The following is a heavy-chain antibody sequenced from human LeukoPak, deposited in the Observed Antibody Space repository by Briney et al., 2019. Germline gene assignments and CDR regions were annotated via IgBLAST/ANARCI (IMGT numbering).Heavy chain of an antibody. CDR3: ARDAQDLIAAPLGY. J-gene: IGHJ4*02. Sequence: GGSLRLSCAASGFTFSSYGMHWVRQAPGKGLEWVAVIWYDGSNKYYADSVKGRFTISRDNSKNTLYLQMNSLRAEDTAAYYCARDAQDLIAAPLGYWGQGTLVTVSS. D-gene: IGHD6-13*01. CDR2: IWYDGSNK. CDR1: GFTFSSYG. V-gene: IGHV3-33*08.